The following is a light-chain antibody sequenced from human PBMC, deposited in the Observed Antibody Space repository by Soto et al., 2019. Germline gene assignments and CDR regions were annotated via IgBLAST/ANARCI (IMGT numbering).Light chain of an antibody. Sequence: QSVLTQPPSASGTPGQRGIISCSGSTSNIGSNTVNWYQQFPGTAPKLLIYSNSQRPSGVPDRFSGSKSGTSASLAISGLQSEDEGDYYCAAWDDSLNGPIFGTGTKVTVL. J-gene: IGLJ1*01. CDR1: TSNIGSNT. V-gene: IGLV1-44*01. CDR3: AAWDDSLNGPI. CDR2: SNS.